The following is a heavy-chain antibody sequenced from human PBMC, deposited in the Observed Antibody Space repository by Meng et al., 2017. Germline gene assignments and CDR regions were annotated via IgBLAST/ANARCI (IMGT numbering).Heavy chain of an antibody. Sequence: VGVVGAGGGLVHAGGSLRLSCTASGFTCRNYWMHWVRQAPGKGLVWVSRIKPDGTMTVYADSVKGRFTISRDNAKNTLYLQMNSLRSDDTAVYYCARSDWFDPWGQGTVVTVSS. V-gene: IGHV3-74*01. CDR3: ARSDWFDP. CDR1: GFTCRNYW. J-gene: IGHJ5*02. CDR2: IKPDGTMT.